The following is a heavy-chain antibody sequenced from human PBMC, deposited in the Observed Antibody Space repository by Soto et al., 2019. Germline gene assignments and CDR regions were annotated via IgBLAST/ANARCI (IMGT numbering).Heavy chain of an antibody. CDR1: GGSISSSSYY. CDR2: IYYSGST. D-gene: IGHD3-16*01. J-gene: IGHJ6*02. V-gene: IGHV4-39*01. CDR3: ARLRWGYYYGMDV. Sequence: QLQLQESGPGLVKPSETLSLTCTVSGGSISSSSYYWGWIRQPPGKGLEWIGSIYYSGSTYYNPSLKSRVTISVDTSKNQFSLKLSSVTAADTAVYYCARLRWGYYYGMDVWGQGTTVTVSS.